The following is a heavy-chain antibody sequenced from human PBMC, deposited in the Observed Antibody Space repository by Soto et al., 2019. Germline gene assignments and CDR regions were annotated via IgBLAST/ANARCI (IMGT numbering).Heavy chain of an antibody. CDR2: ISSSSSYI. J-gene: IGHJ4*02. CDR1: GFTFSSYS. CDR3: ARSLIVATTRRSFDY. V-gene: IGHV3-21*01. D-gene: IGHD5-12*01. Sequence: GVSLRLSCAASGFTFSSYSMNWVRQSPGKGLEWVSSISSSSSYIYYADSVKGRFTISRDNAKNSLYLQMNSLRAEDTAVYYCARSLIVATTRRSFDYWGQGTLVTVS.